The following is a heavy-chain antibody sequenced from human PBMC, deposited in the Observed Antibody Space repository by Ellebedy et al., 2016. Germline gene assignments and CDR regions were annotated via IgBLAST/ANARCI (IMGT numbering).Heavy chain of an antibody. V-gene: IGHV3-7*03. Sequence: GGSLRLXXAVSGFTLSSYWLTWVRQAPGKGLEWVANIKEDGSEKYYVDSMKGRFTISRDNAENFLYLQMNSLRAEDTAVYYCARNRVKLDYWGQGTLVTVSS. CDR2: IKEDGSEK. CDR3: ARNRVKLDY. CDR1: GFTLSSYW. D-gene: IGHD3-16*02. J-gene: IGHJ4*02.